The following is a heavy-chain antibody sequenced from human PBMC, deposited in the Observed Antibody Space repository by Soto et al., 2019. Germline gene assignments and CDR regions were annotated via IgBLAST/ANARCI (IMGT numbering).Heavy chain of an antibody. J-gene: IGHJ6*02. D-gene: IGHD1-26*01. Sequence: SVKVSCKASGGTFSSYAISWVRQAPGQGLEWMGGIIPIFGTANYAQKFQGRVTITADESTSTAYMELSSLRSEDTAVYYCARGPVGATTYYYYGMDVWGQGTTVTVSS. V-gene: IGHV1-69*13. CDR3: ARGPVGATTYYYYGMDV. CDR1: GGTFSSYA. CDR2: IIPIFGTA.